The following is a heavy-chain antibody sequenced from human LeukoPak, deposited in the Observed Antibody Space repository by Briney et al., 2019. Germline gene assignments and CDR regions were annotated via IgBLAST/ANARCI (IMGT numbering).Heavy chain of an antibody. J-gene: IGHJ6*02. D-gene: IGHD6-19*01. Sequence: ASVKVSCKASGYTFTSYDINWVRQATGQGLEWMGWMNPNSGNTGYAQKFQGRVTMTRNTSKSTAYMELSSLRSEDTAVYYCARGSVIAVAGYYYYGMDVWGQGTTVTVSS. CDR3: ARGSVIAVAGYYYYGMDV. CDR2: MNPNSGNT. CDR1: GYTFTSYD. V-gene: IGHV1-8*01.